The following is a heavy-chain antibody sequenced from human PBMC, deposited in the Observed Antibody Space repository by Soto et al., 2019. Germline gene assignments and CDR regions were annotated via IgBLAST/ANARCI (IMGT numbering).Heavy chain of an antibody. CDR2: ISGYNGNT. J-gene: IGHJ6*02. CDR1: GYSFTTYG. CDR3: AREGPAPYYYYGMDV. Sequence: QVQLVQSRGEVKKPGVSVKVSCKTSGYSFTTYGISWVRQAPGQGLEWMGWISGYNGNTNYAQKLQGRVTMTTDTSTSTAYMELRSLRSDDTAVYYCAREGPAPYYYYGMDVWGQGSTVTVSS. V-gene: IGHV1-18*01.